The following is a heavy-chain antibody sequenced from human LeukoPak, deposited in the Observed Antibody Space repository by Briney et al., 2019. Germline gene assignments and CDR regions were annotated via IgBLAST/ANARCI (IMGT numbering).Heavy chain of an antibody. Sequence: ASVKVSCKASGYTFTGYYMHWVRQAPGQGLEWMGWINPNSGGTNYAQKFQGRVTMTRDTSISTAYMELRSLRSDDTAVYYCARGPRIKAVAGTKKFYFDYWGQGTLVTVSS. CDR1: GYTFTGYY. CDR2: INPNSGGT. V-gene: IGHV1-2*02. J-gene: IGHJ4*02. CDR3: ARGPRIKAVAGTKKFYFDY. D-gene: IGHD6-19*01.